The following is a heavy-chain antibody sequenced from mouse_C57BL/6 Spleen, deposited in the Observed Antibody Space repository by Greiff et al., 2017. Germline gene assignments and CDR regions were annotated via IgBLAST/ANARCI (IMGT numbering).Heavy chain of an antibody. D-gene: IGHD1-1*01. V-gene: IGHV6-6*01. Sequence: DVKLQESGGGLVQPGGSMKLSCAASGFTFSDACMDWVRQSPEKGLEWVAEIRNKANNHATYYAVSVKGRFTISRDDSKSSVYLQMNSVRAEDTGIYYCTNDGGFAYWGQGTLVTVAA. CDR2: IRNKANNHAT. CDR1: GFTFSDAC. J-gene: IGHJ3*01. CDR3: TNDGGFAY.